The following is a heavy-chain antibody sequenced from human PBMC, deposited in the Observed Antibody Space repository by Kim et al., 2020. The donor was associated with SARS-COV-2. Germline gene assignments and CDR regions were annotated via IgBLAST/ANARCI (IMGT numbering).Heavy chain of an antibody. Sequence: RKSRVTISVDTSKNQFSLKLSSVTAADTAVYYCASSPMVRGVAYYYGMDVWGQGTTVTVSS. V-gene: IGHV4-31*02. J-gene: IGHJ6*02. CDR3: ASSPMVRGVAYYYGMDV. D-gene: IGHD3-10*01.